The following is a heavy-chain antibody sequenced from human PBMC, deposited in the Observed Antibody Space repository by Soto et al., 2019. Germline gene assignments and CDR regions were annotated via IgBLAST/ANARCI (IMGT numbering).Heavy chain of an antibody. D-gene: IGHD2-2*01. J-gene: IGHJ4*02. CDR1: GGSISSSSYY. Sequence: SETLSLTCTVSGGSISSSSYYWGWIRQPPGKGLEWIGSIYYSGSTYYNPSLKSRVTISVDTSKNQFPLKLSSVTAADTAVYYCATRGDIVVVPAATTSPVDYWGQGTLVTVSS. CDR3: ATRGDIVVVPAATTSPVDY. V-gene: IGHV4-39*01. CDR2: IYYSGST.